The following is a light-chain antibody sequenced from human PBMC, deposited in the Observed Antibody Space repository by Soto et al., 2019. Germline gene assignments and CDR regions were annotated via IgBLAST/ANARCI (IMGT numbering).Light chain of an antibody. CDR3: ASYAGTRLFV. Sequence: LTQPPSASGSPGQSLTISCTGTSSDVGFYNFVSWYQQRPGKAPKLVIYEVTKRPSGVPDRFSGSKSGSTASLTVSGLHADDEADYYCASYAGTRLFVFGSGTKVTVL. CDR1: SSDVGFYNF. V-gene: IGLV2-8*01. J-gene: IGLJ1*01. CDR2: EVT.